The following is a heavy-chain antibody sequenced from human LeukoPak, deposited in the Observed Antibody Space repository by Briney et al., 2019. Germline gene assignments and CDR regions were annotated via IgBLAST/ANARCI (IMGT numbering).Heavy chain of an antibody. CDR1: GGTFSSYA. Sequence: SVKVSCKASGGTFSSYAISWVRQAPGQGLEWMGGIIPIFGTSNYAQKLQGRVTITAAESTSTAYMELSSMRSEDTAVYYCASGYSGSYSVTGFDHWGQGTLVTVSS. V-gene: IGHV1-69*13. CDR3: ASGYSGSYSVTGFDH. D-gene: IGHD1-26*01. J-gene: IGHJ5*02. CDR2: IIPIFGTS.